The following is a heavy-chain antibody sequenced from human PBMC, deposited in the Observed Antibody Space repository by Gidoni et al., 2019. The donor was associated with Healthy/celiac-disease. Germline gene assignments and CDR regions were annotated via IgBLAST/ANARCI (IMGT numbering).Heavy chain of an antibody. Sequence: VQRVQSGAEVEKPGAPVEVSCQASGGTFSRYGSSWVRQGPGQGPEWMGGSIPIFGTANYAQKFQGRVTITADESTSTAYMELSSLRPEDTAVYYCAREESSSWPSWGSGYLDYWGQGTLVTVSS. CDR3: AREESSSWPSWGSGYLDY. D-gene: IGHD6-13*01. CDR1: GGTFSRYG. CDR2: SIPIFGTA. J-gene: IGHJ4*02. V-gene: IGHV1-69*01.